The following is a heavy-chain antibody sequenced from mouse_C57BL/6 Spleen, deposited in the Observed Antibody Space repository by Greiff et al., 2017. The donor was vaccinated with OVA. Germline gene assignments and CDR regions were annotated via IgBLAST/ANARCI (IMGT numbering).Heavy chain of an antibody. D-gene: IGHD1-1*01. CDR1: GYTFTSYW. V-gene: IGHV1-69*01. CDR2: IDPSDSYT. Sequence: QVQLQQPGAELVMPGASVKLSCKASGYTFTSYWMHWVKQRPGQGLEWIGEIDPSDSYTNYNQKFKGKSTLTVDKSSSTAYMQLSSLASGDSAVYYCVTVVEGAMDYWGQGTSVTVSS. CDR3: VTVVEGAMDY. J-gene: IGHJ4*01.